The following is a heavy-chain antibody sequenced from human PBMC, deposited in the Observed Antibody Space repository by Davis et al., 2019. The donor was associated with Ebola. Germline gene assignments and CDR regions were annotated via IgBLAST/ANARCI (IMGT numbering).Heavy chain of an antibody. CDR1: GYTFSSYS. Sequence: AASVKVSCKASGYTFSSYSVSWVRQAPGQGLEWVGWINPYTGKTNHPQKFQGRVTMTTDTSTSTAYMELRSLKSDDTAVYYCARVEGDHKWFDPWGQGTEVTVSS. D-gene: IGHD3-16*01. V-gene: IGHV1-18*01. J-gene: IGHJ5*02. CDR3: ARVEGDHKWFDP. CDR2: INPYTGKT.